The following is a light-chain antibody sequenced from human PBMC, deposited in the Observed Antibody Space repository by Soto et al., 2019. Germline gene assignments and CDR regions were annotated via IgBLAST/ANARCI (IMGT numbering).Light chain of an antibody. CDR1: QSLVYSDGNTY. CDR3: MQATHWPYT. Sequence: DTVMTQSPLSLPVTLGQPASISCRSGQSLVYSDGNTYLSWYHHRPGHSPRRLIYTVSTRDSGVPDRFSGSGSGTDFTLKLSRVEAEDVGVYFCMQATHWPYTFGQGTKLEIK. V-gene: IGKV2-30*01. J-gene: IGKJ2*01. CDR2: TVS.